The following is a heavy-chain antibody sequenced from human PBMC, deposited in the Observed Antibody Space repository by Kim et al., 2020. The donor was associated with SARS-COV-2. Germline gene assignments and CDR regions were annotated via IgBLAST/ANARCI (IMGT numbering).Heavy chain of an antibody. V-gene: IGHV4-39*01. CDR3: ATDHSNHNYRMHYWLDP. J-gene: IGHJ5*02. Sequence: SETLSLTCTVSGESISTRTYYWAWIRQPPGKGLEWIGSVYYSGSTYYNPSLKSRVAMLVDTSKNQFSLKLSSVTAADTALYYCATDHSNHNYRMHYWLDP. CDR1: GESISTRTYY. D-gene: IGHD3-22*01. CDR2: VYYSGST.